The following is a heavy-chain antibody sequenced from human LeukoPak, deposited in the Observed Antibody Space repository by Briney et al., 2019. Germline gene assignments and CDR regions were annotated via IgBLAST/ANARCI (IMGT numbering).Heavy chain of an antibody. Sequence: SETLSPTCTVSGGSITNFYWSWIRQPPGKGLEWIGYIYYSGSTNYNPSLKSRVTISADMSKNQFSLKLSSVTAADTAVYYCARADSSSWFDWGQGTLVTVSS. J-gene: IGHJ4*02. V-gene: IGHV4-59*01. CDR3: ARADSSSWFD. CDR1: GGSITNFY. D-gene: IGHD6-13*01. CDR2: IYYSGST.